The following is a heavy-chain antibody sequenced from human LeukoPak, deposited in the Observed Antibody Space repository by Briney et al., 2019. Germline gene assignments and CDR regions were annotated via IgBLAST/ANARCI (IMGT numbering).Heavy chain of an antibody. V-gene: IGHV1-69*05. D-gene: IGHD2-2*01. Sequence: GASVKVSCKASGGTFSSYAISWVRQAPGQGLEWIGRIIPIFGTANYAQKFQGRVTITTDESTSTAYMELSSLRSEDTAVYYCARGVYLDVPAAMTYYYYYMDVWGKGTTVTVSS. CDR3: ARGVYLDVPAAMTYYYYYMDV. J-gene: IGHJ6*03. CDR2: IIPIFGTA. CDR1: GGTFSSYA.